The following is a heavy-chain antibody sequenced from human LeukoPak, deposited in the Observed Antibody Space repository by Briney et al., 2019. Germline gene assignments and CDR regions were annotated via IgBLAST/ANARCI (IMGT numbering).Heavy chain of an antibody. CDR1: GGSVSSGTYY. D-gene: IGHD2-8*01. CDR3: TRSTNLEAFDI. CDR2: IYYSGST. V-gene: IGHV4-61*01. Sequence: SETLSLTCSVSGGSVSSGTYYWSWIRQPPGKGLEWIGYIYYSGSTNYNPSLKSRVIISLDTSKSQCSLKLNSVTTADTAVYYCTRSTNLEAFDIWGQGTMVTVS. J-gene: IGHJ3*02.